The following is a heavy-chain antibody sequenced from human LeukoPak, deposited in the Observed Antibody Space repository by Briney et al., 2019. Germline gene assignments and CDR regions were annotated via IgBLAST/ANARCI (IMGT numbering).Heavy chain of an antibody. D-gene: IGHD5-24*01. J-gene: IGHJ3*02. V-gene: IGHV3-64*01. CDR3: AREGPGTVATTPGRGAFDI. Sequence: GGSLRLSCAASGFTFSSYAMHWVRQAPGKGLEYVSAISSNGGSTYYANSVKGRFTISRDNSKNTLYLQMGSLRAEDMAVYYCAREGPGTVATTPGRGAFDIWGQGSMVTVSS. CDR2: ISSNGGST. CDR1: GFTFSSYA.